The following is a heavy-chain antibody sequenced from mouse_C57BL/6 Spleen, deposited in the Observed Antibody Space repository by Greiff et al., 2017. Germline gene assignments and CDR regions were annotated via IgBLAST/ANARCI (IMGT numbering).Heavy chain of an antibody. Sequence: EVKLVESGPELVKPGASVKISCKASGYSFPDYNMNWVKQSNGKSLEWIGVITPNYGTTSYNQKFQGKATLTVDQSSSTAYMQLNSLPAEDSSVYYCATYYYGSSYGYFDVWGTGTTVTVSS. CDR2: ITPNYGTT. D-gene: IGHD1-1*01. J-gene: IGHJ1*03. CDR3: ATYYYGSSYGYFDV. V-gene: IGHV1-39*01. CDR1: GYSFPDYN.